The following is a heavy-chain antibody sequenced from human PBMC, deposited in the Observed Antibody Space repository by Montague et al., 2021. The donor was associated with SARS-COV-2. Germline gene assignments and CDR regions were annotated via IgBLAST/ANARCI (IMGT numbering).Heavy chain of an antibody. CDR1: GFSLISDGVG. Sequence: PALVKPTQTLTLTCTFSGFSLISDGVGVGWIRQPPGKALEWLALIFWNDDKRYNSSLKNRLTVTKDTSKNQVVLTMTNMDPLDTGTYCCAHSLLFSSLGGCDAWGQGTMVTVAS. J-gene: IGHJ5*02. V-gene: IGHV2-5*01. CDR2: IFWNDDK. D-gene: IGHD6-25*01. CDR3: AHSLLFSSLGGCDA.